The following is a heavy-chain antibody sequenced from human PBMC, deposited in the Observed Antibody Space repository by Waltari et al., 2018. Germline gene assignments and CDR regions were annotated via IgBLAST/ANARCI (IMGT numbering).Heavy chain of an antibody. CDR2: INPNRGGT. CDR1: GYTFTGYY. J-gene: IGHJ4*02. D-gene: IGHD2-15*01. Sequence: QVQLVQSGAEVKKPGASVKVSCKASGYTFTGYYMHWVRQAPGQGLEWRGRINPNRGGTNYAQKFQCRVTMTRDTSISTAYMELSRLRSYDTAVYYCASGGNYFDYWGQGTLVTVSS. V-gene: IGHV1-2*06. CDR3: ASGGNYFDY.